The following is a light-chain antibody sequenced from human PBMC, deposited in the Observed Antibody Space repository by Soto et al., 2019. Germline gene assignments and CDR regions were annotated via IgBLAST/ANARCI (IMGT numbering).Light chain of an antibody. CDR3: QTWGTAIHDVV. CDR2: LNSDGSH. CDR1: SGHSNYA. J-gene: IGLJ2*01. V-gene: IGLV4-69*01. Sequence: QSVLTQSPSASASLGASVKLTCTLSSGHSNYAIAWHQQRPEKGPRYLMKLNSDGSHSKGDGIPDRFSGSSSGAEPHLTISSLQSEDEADYYCQTWGTAIHDVVFGGGTKLTVL.